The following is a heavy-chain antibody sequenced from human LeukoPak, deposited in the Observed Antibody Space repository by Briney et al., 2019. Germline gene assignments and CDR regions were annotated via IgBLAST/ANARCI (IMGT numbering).Heavy chain of an antibody. V-gene: IGHV4-59*01. CDR2: IYYSGST. J-gene: IGHJ4*02. D-gene: IGHD4-17*01. CDR3: ARAVTTGRGFDY. Sequence: PSETLSLTCTVSGGSISSYYWSWIRQPPGKGLEWIGYIYYSGSTNYNPSLKSRVTISVDTSKNQFSLKLSSVTAADTAVYYCARAVTTGRGFDYWGQGTLVTVSS. CDR1: GGSISSYY.